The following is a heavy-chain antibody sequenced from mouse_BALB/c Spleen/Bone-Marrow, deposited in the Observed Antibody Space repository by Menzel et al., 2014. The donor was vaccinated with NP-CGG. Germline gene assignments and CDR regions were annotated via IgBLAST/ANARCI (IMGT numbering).Heavy chain of an antibody. J-gene: IGHJ4*01. V-gene: IGHV5-9-3*01. CDR1: GFTFNRYV. CDR3: ARRGYXXXXXXXXXX. Sequence: EVHLVESGGGLVKPGGSLKLSCAATGFTFNRYVMSWVRQTPEKRLEWVASISVGGSYSYYPDSVKGRFTISRDNAKNSLYLQMSSLRSEDTAMFYCARRGYXXXXXXXXXXXGQGTSVTXSS. CDR2: ISVGGSYS.